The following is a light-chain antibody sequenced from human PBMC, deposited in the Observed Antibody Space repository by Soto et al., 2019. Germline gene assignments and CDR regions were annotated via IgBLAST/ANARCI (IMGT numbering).Light chain of an antibody. Sequence: EIVLTQSPATLSFSPGERATLSCRASQSVSSNLAWYQQKPGQAPRLLIYGASNRATGIPARFSGSGSGTDFTLTISSLEPEDFAVYYCQQRRNWPLTFGGGTNVDIK. CDR3: QQRRNWPLT. V-gene: IGKV3-11*01. CDR2: GAS. J-gene: IGKJ4*01. CDR1: QSVSSN.